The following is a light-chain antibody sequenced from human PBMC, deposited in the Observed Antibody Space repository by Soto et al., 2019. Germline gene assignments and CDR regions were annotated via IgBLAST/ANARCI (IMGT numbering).Light chain of an antibody. V-gene: IGLV2-14*01. Sequence: QSVLTQPASVSGSPGQSITISCTGTSSDVGGYNYVSWYQQHPGKAPKLMIYEVSNRPSGVSNRFSGSKSGNTASLTISGLQAEDEADYYCSSYTSTSTYVLGNGTKVTXL. J-gene: IGLJ1*01. CDR1: SSDVGGYNY. CDR2: EVS. CDR3: SSYTSTSTYV.